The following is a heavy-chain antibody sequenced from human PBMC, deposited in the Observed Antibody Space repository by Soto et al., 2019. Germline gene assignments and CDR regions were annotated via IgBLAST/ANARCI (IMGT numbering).Heavy chain of an antibody. J-gene: IGHJ4*02. CDR3: ARDRHSSSWYRAYFDY. Sequence: GGSLRLSCAASGFTFSSYGMHWVRQAPGKGLEWVAVIWYDGSNKYYADSVKGRFTNSRDNSKNTLYLQMNSLRAEDTAVYYCARDRHSSSWYRAYFDYWGQGTLVTVSS. D-gene: IGHD6-13*01. CDR1: GFTFSSYG. V-gene: IGHV3-33*01. CDR2: IWYDGSNK.